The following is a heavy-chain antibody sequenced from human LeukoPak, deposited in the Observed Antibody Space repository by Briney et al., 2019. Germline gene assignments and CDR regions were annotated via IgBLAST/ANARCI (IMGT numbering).Heavy chain of an antibody. Sequence: SETLSLTCAVYGGSFSGYYWSWIRQPPGKGLEWIGEINHSGSTNYNPSLKSRVTISVDTSKNQFSLKLSSVTAADTAVYYCAGGPPRRYGMDVWGQGTTVTVSS. J-gene: IGHJ6*02. CDR1: GGSFSGYY. V-gene: IGHV4-34*01. CDR3: AGGPPRRYGMDV. CDR2: INHSGST.